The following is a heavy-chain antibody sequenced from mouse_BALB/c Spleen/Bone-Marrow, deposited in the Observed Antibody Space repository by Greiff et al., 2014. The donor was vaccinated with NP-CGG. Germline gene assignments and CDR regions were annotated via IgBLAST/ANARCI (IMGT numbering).Heavy chain of an antibody. CDR2: IFPVNADT. J-gene: IGHJ3*01. V-gene: IGHV1-80*01. CDR1: GYVFTDYW. D-gene: IGHD1-1*01. Sequence: VQLQQSGAELVRPGSSVKFSCKASGYVFTDYWMNWLRQRPGQGLEWIGQIFPVNADTNYKANFKDKVTLTADKSSTTAYMQLNSLTSEDSAVYFCARFATGSFAYWGQGTLVTVSA. CDR3: ARFATGSFAY.